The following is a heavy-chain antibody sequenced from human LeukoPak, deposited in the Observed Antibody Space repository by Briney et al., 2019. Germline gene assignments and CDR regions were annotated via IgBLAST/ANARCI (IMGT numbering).Heavy chain of an antibody. CDR2: INHSGST. V-gene: IGHV4-34*01. CDR3: ASHDYDFWSGYSSWFDP. J-gene: IGHJ5*02. CDR1: GGSFSGYY. Sequence: SETLSLTCAVYGGSFSGYYWSWIRQPPGKGLEWIGEINHSGSTNYNPSLKRRVTISVDTSTKQFSLKLSSVTAADTAVYYCASHDYDFWSGYSSWFDPWGQGTLVTVSS. D-gene: IGHD3-3*01.